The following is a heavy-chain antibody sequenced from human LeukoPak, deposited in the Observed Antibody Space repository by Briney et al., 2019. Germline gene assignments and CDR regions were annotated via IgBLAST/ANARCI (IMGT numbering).Heavy chain of an antibody. D-gene: IGHD5-18*01. CDR2: INHSGST. Sequence: KPSETLSLTCAVYGGSFSGYYWSWIRQPPGKGLEWIGEINHSGSTNYNPPLKSRVTISVDTSKNQFSLKLSSVTAADTAVYYCARVSAMVTIFDQWGQGTLVTVSS. CDR3: ARVSAMVTIFDQ. J-gene: IGHJ4*02. V-gene: IGHV4-34*01. CDR1: GGSFSGYY.